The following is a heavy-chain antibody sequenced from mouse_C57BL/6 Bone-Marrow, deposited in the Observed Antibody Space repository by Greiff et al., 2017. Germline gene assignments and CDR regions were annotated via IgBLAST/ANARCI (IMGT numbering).Heavy chain of an antibody. D-gene: IGHD1-1*01. Sequence: EVKLMESGPVLVKPGASVKMSCKASGYTFTDYYMNWVKQSHGKSLEWIGVINPYNGGTSYNQKFKGKATLTVDKSSSTAYMELNSLTSEDSAVYYCARVARFITTAFDYWGQGTTLTVSS. J-gene: IGHJ2*01. CDR2: INPYNGGT. CDR3: ARVARFITTAFDY. V-gene: IGHV1-19*01. CDR1: GYTFTDYY.